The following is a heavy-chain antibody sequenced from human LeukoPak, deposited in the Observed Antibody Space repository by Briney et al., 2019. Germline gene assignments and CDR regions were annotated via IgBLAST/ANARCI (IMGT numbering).Heavy chain of an antibody. CDR3: ACRPYYYDSSGYYGWFDP. D-gene: IGHD3-22*01. J-gene: IGHJ5*02. V-gene: IGHV4-59*08. CDR2: IYYSGST. CDR1: GGSISSYY. Sequence: SETLSLTCTVSGGSISSYYWSWIRQPPGKGLEWIGYIYYSGSTNYNPSLKSRVTISVDTSKNQFSLKLSSVTAADTAVYYCACRPYYYDSSGYYGWFDPWGQGTLVAVSS.